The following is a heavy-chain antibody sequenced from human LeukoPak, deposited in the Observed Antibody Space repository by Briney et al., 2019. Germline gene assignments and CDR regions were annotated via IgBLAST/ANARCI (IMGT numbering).Heavy chain of an antibody. J-gene: IGHJ4*02. Sequence: ASVKVSCKASGFPFSSYYVHWVRQAPGQGLEWLGIINPSGGSTFYAENFQGSVTMTRDMSTSTVYMELSSLRSEDTAIYYCARARQYDSIDYWGQGTLATVSS. CDR1: GFPFSSYY. CDR2: INPSGGST. CDR3: ARARQYDSIDY. D-gene: IGHD3-22*01. V-gene: IGHV1-46*01.